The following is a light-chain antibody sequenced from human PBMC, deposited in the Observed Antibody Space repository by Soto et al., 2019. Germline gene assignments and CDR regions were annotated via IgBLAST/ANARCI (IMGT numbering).Light chain of an antibody. J-gene: IGKJ4*01. CDR2: GAS. CDR1: QSVSSNY. Sequence: EIVLTQSPGTLSLSPGERATLSCRASQSVSSNYLAWYQQKPGQAPRLLIYGASSRATGIPDRFSGSGSGTDFTLTISRLEPEDFALYYCQQYGSPPPLTFGGGTKVEI. CDR3: QQYGSPPPLT. V-gene: IGKV3-20*01.